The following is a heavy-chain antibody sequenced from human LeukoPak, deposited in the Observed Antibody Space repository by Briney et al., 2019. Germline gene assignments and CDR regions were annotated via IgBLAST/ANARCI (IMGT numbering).Heavy chain of an antibody. CDR3: ARGSSGSYLLDY. V-gene: IGHV4-34*01. CDR1: GGSFSGYY. J-gene: IGHJ4*02. CDR2: INHGGST. D-gene: IGHD1-26*01. Sequence: SETLSLTCAVYGGSFSGYYWSWIRQPPGKGLEWIGEINHGGSTNYNPSLKSRVTISVDTSKNQFSLKLSSVTAADTAVYYCARGSSGSYLLDYWGQGTLVTVSS.